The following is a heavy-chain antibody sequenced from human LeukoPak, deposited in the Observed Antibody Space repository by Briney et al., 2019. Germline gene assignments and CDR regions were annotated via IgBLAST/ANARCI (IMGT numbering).Heavy chain of an antibody. CDR2: ISGSGGTT. J-gene: IGHJ4*02. CDR1: GFAFSSYA. D-gene: IGHD3-22*01. CDR3: ARGPRYYDSSGPGRYFDY. V-gene: IGHV3-23*01. Sequence: GGSLRLSCAASGFAFSSYAMTWVRQAPGKGLEWVSTISGSGGTTFYADSVKGRFTISRGNAKNSLYLQMNSLRAEDTAVYYCARGPRYYDSSGPGRYFDYWGQGTLVTVSS.